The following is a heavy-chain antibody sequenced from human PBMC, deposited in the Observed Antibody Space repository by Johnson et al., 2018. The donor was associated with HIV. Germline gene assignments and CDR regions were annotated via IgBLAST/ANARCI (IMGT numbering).Heavy chain of an antibody. CDR2: IYDGGRT. J-gene: IGHJ3*02. V-gene: IGHV3-66*01. D-gene: IGHD3-22*01. CDR1: GFTFSSYA. CDR3: ARDVAATMIVVGGAYDALDI. Sequence: VQLVESGGGLIQPGGSLRLSCAASGFTFSSYAMHWVRQAPGQGLEWVSVIYDGGRTYHGDSAMGRLPLSRDNSKNTLYLQMNSLSAGDTAVYYWARDVAATMIVVGGAYDALDIWGQGTMVTVSS.